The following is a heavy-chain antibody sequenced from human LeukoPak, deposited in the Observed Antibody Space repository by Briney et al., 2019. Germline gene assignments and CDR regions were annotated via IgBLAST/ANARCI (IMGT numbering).Heavy chain of an antibody. V-gene: IGHV1-18*01. Sequence: ASVKVSCKASGYIFTSYGITWVRQAPGQGLEWMGWINTYNGNTNYAQKVQGRVTMTTDTSTRTAYMELRSLRSDETAIYYCARDLVSGNGYTSSCYYWGQGTQVTVSS. D-gene: IGHD6-13*01. CDR1: GYIFTSYG. CDR2: INTYNGNT. CDR3: ARDLVSGNGYTSSCYY. J-gene: IGHJ4*02.